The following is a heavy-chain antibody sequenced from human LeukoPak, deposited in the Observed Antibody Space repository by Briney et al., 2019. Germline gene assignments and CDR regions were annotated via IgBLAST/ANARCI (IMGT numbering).Heavy chain of an antibody. J-gene: IGHJ4*02. D-gene: IGHD4-17*01. CDR3: ATEDPATVTTYGFDS. CDR2: ISYDGSNK. CDR1: GFTFSSYG. Sequence: PGGSLRLSCAASGFTFSSYGMHWVRQAPGKGLEWVAVISYDGSNKYYADSVKGRFTISRDNTKNSVYLQMNNVTTEDTAVYYCATEDPATVTTYGFDSWGQGTLVTVSS. V-gene: IGHV3-30*03.